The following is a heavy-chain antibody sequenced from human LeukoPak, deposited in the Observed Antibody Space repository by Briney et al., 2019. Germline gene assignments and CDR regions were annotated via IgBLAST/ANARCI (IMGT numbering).Heavy chain of an antibody. J-gene: IGHJ4*02. CDR2: ISGSGGST. D-gene: IGHD6-13*01. Sequence: PGGSLRLSCAASGFTFSSYAMSWVRQAPGKGLEWVSAISGSGGSTYYADSVKGRFTISRDNSKNTLYLQMNSLSAEGTAVYYCAKAHPAAGTVMDYWGQGTLVTVSS. CDR3: AKAHPAAGTVMDY. V-gene: IGHV3-23*01. CDR1: GFTFSSYA.